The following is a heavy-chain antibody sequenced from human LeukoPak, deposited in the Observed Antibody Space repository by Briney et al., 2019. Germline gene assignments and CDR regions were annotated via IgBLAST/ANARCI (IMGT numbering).Heavy chain of an antibody. CDR1: GGSFSGYY. V-gene: IGHV4-34*01. D-gene: IGHD6-6*01. CDR2: INHSGST. CDR3: ARGKRIAARYYYGMDV. J-gene: IGHJ6*02. Sequence: SETLSLTCAVYGGSFSGYYWSWIRQPPGKGLEWIGEINHSGSTNYNPSLKSRVTISVDTSKNQFSLKLSSVTAADTAVYYCARGKRIAARYYYGMDVWGQGTMVTVSS.